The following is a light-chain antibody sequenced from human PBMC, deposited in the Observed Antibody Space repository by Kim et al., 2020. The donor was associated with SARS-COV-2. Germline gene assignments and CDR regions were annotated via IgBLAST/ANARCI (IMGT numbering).Light chain of an antibody. CDR1: QSISSW. CDR3: QQYNSSPYT. Sequence: DIQMTQSPSTLSASVGDRVTITCRASQSISSWLAWYQQKPGKAPKFLIYKASRLQSGVPSRFSGSGSGTEFTLTISSLQPDDFATYYCQQYNSSPYTLGQGTKLEI. J-gene: IGKJ2*01. CDR2: KAS. V-gene: IGKV1-5*03.